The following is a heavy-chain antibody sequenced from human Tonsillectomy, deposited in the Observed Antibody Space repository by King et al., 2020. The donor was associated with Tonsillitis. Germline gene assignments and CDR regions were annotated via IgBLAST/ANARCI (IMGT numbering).Heavy chain of an antibody. J-gene: IGHJ3*02. CDR2: IYPGDSDT. V-gene: IGHV5-51*01. CDR3: ARFGTTLLRPNDAFDI. CDR1: GYTFTNYW. D-gene: IGHD1-26*01. Sequence: QLVQSGAEVKKPGESLKISCKGFGYTFTNYWIGWVRQMPGKGLEWMGIIYPGDSDTRYSPSFQGQVTISADKSINTVYLQWSSLKAADTAMYYCARFGTTLLRPNDAFDIWGQGTMVTVSS.